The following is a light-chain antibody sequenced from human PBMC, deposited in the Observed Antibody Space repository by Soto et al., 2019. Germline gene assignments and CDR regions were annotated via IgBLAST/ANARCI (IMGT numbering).Light chain of an antibody. Sequence: QSALTQPPSASGSPGQSVIISCTGTSSDIGRWIHVSWYQQHPGKAPEALIYDVNKRPSGVPDRFSGSTSGSTAYLTVSGLQFGDEADYYCCAFAGDDKLVFGGGTKLTVL. CDR3: CAFAGDDKLV. CDR1: SSDIGRWIH. J-gene: IGLJ2*01. V-gene: IGLV2-8*01. CDR2: DVN.